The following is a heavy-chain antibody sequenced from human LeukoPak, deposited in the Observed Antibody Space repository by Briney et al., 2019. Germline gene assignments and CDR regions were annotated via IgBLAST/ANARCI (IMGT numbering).Heavy chain of an antibody. J-gene: IGHJ4*02. Sequence: SETLSLTCADYGGSFSGYYRSWIRQPPGKGLEWIGEINHSGSTNYNPSLKSRVTISVDTSKNQFSLKLSSVTAADTAVYYCARGQMGIAAAGTRYFDYWGQGTLVTVSS. D-gene: IGHD6-13*01. CDR1: GGSFSGYY. V-gene: IGHV4-34*01. CDR2: INHSGST. CDR3: ARGQMGIAAAGTRYFDY.